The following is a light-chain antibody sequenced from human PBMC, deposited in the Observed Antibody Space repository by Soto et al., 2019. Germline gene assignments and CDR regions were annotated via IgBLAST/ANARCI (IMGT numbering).Light chain of an antibody. J-gene: IGLJ1*01. V-gene: IGLV2-11*01. CDR3: CSYAGSYTSFYV. CDR1: RSYVCGYNY. Sequence: SVLYTPSPGSRFPGHEITLSRPGTRSYVCGYNYVSWYQQHPGKAPKLMIYDVSKRPSGVPDRFSGSKSGNTASLTISGLQAEGEADYYCCSYAGSYTSFYVFGTGTKGHVL. CDR2: DVS.